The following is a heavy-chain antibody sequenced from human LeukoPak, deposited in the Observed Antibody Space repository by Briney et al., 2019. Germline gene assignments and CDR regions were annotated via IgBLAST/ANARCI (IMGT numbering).Heavy chain of an antibody. V-gene: IGHV3-11*01. CDR1: YY. CDR3: ATDKDYALAV. D-gene: IGHD3-16*01. J-gene: IGHJ6*02. CDR2: IRSDDGAI. Sequence: YYWGWIRQPPGKGLEWVSYIRSDDGAIHYTDSVKGRFTISRDDAKNSLYLQMNSLRAEDTAVYYCATDKDYALAVWGQGTTVTVSS.